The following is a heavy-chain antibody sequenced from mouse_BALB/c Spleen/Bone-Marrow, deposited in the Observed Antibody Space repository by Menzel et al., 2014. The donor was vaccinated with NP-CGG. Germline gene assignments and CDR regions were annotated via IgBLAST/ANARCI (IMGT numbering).Heavy chain of an antibody. V-gene: IGHV5-6-3*01. CDR1: GFTFSSYG. Sequence: EVKLVESGGGLVQPGGSLKLSCAASGFTFSSYGMSWVRQTPDKRLELVATINSNGGSTYYPDSVKGRFTISRDNAKNTLYMQMSSLKSEDKAMYYCARDYYCSSDYWGQGTTLKVSS. CDR3: ARDYYCSSDY. CDR2: INSNGGST. J-gene: IGHJ2*01. D-gene: IGHD1-1*01.